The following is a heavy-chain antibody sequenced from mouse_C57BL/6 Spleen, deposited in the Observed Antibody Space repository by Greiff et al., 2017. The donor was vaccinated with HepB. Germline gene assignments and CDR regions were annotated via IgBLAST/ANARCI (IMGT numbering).Heavy chain of an antibody. CDR1: GYTFTDYY. V-gene: IGHV1-26*01. J-gene: IGHJ2*01. CDR3: ARLDGNLDY. Sequence: VQLQQSGPELVKPGASVKISCKASGYTFTDYYMNWVKQSHGKSLEWIGDINPNNGGTSYNQKFKGKATLTVDKSSSTAYMELRSLTSEDSAVYYCARLDGNLDYWGQGTTLTVSS. CDR2: INPNNGGT. D-gene: IGHD2-1*01.